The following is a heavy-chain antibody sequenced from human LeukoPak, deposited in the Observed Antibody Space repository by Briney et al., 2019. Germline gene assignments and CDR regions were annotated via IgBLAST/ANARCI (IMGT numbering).Heavy chain of an antibody. Sequence: SETLSLTCTVSGGSISSYYWSWIRQPAGKGLEWIGRIYTSGSTNYNPSLKSRVSISVDTSKNQFSLNLTSVTAADTAIYYCARQDYYYYGMDVWGQGTTVTVSS. J-gene: IGHJ6*02. CDR2: IYTSGST. CDR3: ARQDYYYYGMDV. CDR1: GGSISSYY. V-gene: IGHV4-4*07.